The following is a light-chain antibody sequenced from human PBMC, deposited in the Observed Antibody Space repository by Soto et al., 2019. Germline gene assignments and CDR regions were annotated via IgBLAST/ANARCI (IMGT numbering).Light chain of an antibody. Sequence: EIVLTQSPATLSLSPGERATLSCRASQSVSSYLAWYRQKPGQAPRLLIYDASNRATGIPARFSGSGSGTDFPLTNSSLEPEDFAVYYGQQRSNWPPTFGQGTQVEIK. V-gene: IGKV3-11*01. CDR3: QQRSNWPPT. CDR2: DAS. J-gene: IGKJ1*01. CDR1: QSVSSY.